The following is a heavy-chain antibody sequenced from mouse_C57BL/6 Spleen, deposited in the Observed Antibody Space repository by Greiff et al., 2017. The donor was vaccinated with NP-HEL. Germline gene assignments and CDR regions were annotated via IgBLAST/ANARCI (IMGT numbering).Heavy chain of an antibody. CDR3: ARDGNYYFDY. Sequence: EVKLVESGGGLVKPGGTLKLSCAASGFTLSSYAMSWVRQTPEKRLEWVATISDGGSYNYYPDNVKGRFTISKDKAQNNLYLQMSHPKSEDTAMYYCARDGNYYFDYWGQGTTLTVSS. D-gene: IGHD2-1*01. V-gene: IGHV5-4*01. J-gene: IGHJ2*01. CDR2: ISDGGSYN. CDR1: GFTLSSYA.